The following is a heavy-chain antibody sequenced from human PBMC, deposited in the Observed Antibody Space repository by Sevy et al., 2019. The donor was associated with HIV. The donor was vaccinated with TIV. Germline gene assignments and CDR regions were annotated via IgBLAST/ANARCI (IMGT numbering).Heavy chain of an antibody. D-gene: IGHD3-16*01. CDR2: IKRKTDGGKT. CDR3: TTGGSLFQH. Sequence: GGSLRLSCAASGFTFSNVWMSWVRQAPGKGLEWISSIKRKTDGGKTDYAAPVKGRFTISRDDSKTTLYLQMNSLKIEDIAVYYCTTGGSLFQHWGQGTLVTVSS. V-gene: IGHV3-15*01. CDR1: GFTFSNVW. J-gene: IGHJ1*01.